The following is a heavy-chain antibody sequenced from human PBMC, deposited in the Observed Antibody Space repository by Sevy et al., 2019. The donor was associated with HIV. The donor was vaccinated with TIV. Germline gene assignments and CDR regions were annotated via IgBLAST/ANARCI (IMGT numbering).Heavy chain of an antibody. CDR3: TKNTAAAGVGGLDY. D-gene: IGHD6-13*01. CDR2: IWYDGTDK. V-gene: IGHV3-30*02. Sequence: GGSLRLSCTASRFTFSDYGMHWVRQAPGKGLDWVAFIWYDGTDKWYADSVEGRFTISRDNSENKLFLQMNSLRPEDTAVYYCTKNTAAAGVGGLDYWGRGTMVTVSS. CDR1: RFTFSDYG. J-gene: IGHJ4*02.